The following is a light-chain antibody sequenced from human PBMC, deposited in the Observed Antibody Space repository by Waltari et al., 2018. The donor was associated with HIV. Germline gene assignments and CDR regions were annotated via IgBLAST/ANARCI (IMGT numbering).Light chain of an antibody. CDR3: AAWDDSLSGRV. Sequence: QSVLTQPPSVSGTPGQRVTIPCSGSSPNIGSNYVYWYQQLPGTAPKLLIYRNNQRPSGVPDRFSGSKSGTSASLAISGLRSEDEADYYCAAWDDSLSGRVFGGGTKLTVL. V-gene: IGLV1-47*01. CDR2: RNN. J-gene: IGLJ3*02. CDR1: SPNIGSNY.